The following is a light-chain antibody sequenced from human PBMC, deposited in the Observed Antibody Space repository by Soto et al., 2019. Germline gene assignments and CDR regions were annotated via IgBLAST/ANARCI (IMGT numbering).Light chain of an antibody. CDR1: QSVSSY. CDR2: DAS. CDR3: QQRSNWPS. J-gene: IGKJ3*01. Sequence: EIFLTQSPATLSLSRWEIATLSWRASQSVSSYLAWYQQKPGQAPRLLIYDASNRATGIPARFSGSGSGTDFTLTISSLEPEDFAVYYCQQRSNWPSFGPGTKVDI. V-gene: IGKV3-11*01.